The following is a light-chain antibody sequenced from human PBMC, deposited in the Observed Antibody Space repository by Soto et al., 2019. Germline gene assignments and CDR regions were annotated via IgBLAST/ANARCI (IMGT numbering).Light chain of an antibody. CDR1: QGISSY. CDR3: QQLNTFPVS. J-gene: IGKJ5*01. CDR2: ASS. Sequence: DIQLTQSPSFLSASVGDRVTISCRASQGISSYLAWYQQTPGKAPKLLIYASSTLQSGVPSRFSGSGSGTELTLTIGSLQPEDFATYDCQQLNTFPVSFGQGTRLDI. V-gene: IGKV1-9*01.